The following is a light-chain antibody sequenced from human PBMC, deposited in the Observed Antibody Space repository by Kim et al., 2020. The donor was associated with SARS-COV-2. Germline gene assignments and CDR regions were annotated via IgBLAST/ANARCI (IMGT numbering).Light chain of an antibody. CDR3: SSFTSSNTRL. CDR1: SSDVGHYDF. Sequence: GQSITISCTGTSSDVGHYDFVSWYQQHPGKAPKLIIYDVTNRPSGVSNRFSGSKSGSTASLTISGLQPEDEADYYCSSFTSSNTRLFGAGTQLTVL. J-gene: IGLJ3*02. V-gene: IGLV2-14*03. CDR2: DVT.